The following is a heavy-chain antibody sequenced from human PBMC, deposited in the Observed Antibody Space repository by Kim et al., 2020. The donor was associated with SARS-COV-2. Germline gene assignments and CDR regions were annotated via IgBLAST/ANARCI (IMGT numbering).Heavy chain of an antibody. CDR3: AKEKALPGGYFAN. D-gene: IGHD3-10*01. CDR2: ISYVGSNK. J-gene: IGHJ4*02. CDR1: GFTFRSYG. Sequence: GGSLRLSCAASGFTFRSYGLHWVRKAPGKGREWVAVISYVGSNKYYAASLKGRFTISRANSKNTLYLQMNSLRAEDTAEYYCAKEKALPGGYFANWGQGTLVTVSS. V-gene: IGHV3-30*18.